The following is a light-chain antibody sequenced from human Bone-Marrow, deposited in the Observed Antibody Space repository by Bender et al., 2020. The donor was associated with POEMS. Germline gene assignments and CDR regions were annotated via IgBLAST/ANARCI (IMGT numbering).Light chain of an antibody. CDR1: ALPNRF. Sequence: SYELTKPPSVSVSPGQTARITCSGDALPNRFGYWYQQKPGQAPVLVMYKDTERPSGIPERFSGSDSGTTVTLTITGVRAEDEADYYCQTSDSTGAWVFGGGTKLTVL. J-gene: IGLJ3*02. CDR2: KDT. CDR3: QTSDSTGAWV. V-gene: IGLV3-25*03.